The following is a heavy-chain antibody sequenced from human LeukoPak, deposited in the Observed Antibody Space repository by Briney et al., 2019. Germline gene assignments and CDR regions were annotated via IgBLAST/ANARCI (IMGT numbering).Heavy chain of an antibody. CDR2: VYASGNT. Sequence: SQTLSLTCTVSGGSISSGSYYWSWIRQPAGKGLEWIGRVYASGNTNYNPSLKSRITISIDTSQNQFSLMLSSVTAADTAVYYCAGLLEVSSTFDPWGQGTLVTVSS. V-gene: IGHV4-61*02. CDR1: GGSISSGSYY. CDR3: AGLLEVSSTFDP. D-gene: IGHD5/OR15-5a*01. J-gene: IGHJ5*02.